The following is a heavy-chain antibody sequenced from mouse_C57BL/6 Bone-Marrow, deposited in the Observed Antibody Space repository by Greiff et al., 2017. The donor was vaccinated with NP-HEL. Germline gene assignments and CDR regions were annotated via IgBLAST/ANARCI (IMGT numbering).Heavy chain of an antibody. Sequence: EESGPGLVKPSQSLSLTCSVTGYSITSGYYWNWIRQFPGNKLEWMGYISYDGSNNYNPSLKNRISITRDTSKNQFFLKLNSVTTEDTATYYCARSYSNYAWDYWGQGTSVTVSS. CDR3: ARSYSNYAWDY. CDR2: ISYDGSN. J-gene: IGHJ4*01. D-gene: IGHD2-5*01. V-gene: IGHV3-6*01. CDR1: GYSITSGYY.